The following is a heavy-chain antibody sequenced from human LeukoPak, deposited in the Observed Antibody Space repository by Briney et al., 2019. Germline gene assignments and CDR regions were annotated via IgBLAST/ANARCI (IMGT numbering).Heavy chain of an antibody. Sequence: PSETLSLTCAVYGGSLSGYYWSWIRQPPGKGLEWIGEINHSGSTNYNPSRKSRVTISVDTSKNQFSLKLSSVTAADTAVYYCARGGKLYDILTGYYRVWGQGTLVTVSS. CDR3: ARGGKLYDILTGYYRV. J-gene: IGHJ4*02. CDR2: INHSGST. V-gene: IGHV4-34*01. CDR1: GGSLSGYY. D-gene: IGHD3-9*01.